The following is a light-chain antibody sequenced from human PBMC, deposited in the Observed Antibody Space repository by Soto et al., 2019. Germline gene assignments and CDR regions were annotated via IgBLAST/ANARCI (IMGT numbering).Light chain of an antibody. V-gene: IGKV1-12*01. CDR1: QGVNAW. Sequence: DTQMTQSPSSVSASVGDRVTIPCRASQGVNAWLAWYQKKPGKAPELLIYEASTLHSGVPSRFSGSGSGTDFTLTISSLPPEDFATYNCQQANSFPLTFGGGTKVEVQ. CDR2: EAS. J-gene: IGKJ4*01. CDR3: QQANSFPLT.